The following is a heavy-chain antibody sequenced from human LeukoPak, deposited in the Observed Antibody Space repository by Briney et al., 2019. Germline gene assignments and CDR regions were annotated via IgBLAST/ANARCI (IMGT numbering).Heavy chain of an antibody. V-gene: IGHV4-34*01. D-gene: IGHD2-2*02. J-gene: IGHJ6*02. CDR1: GGSFSGYY. CDR3: ARVMRDCSSTSCYILNYYYYYGMDV. Sequence: SETLSLTCAVYGGSFSGYYWSWIRQPPGKGLKWIGEINHSGSTNYNPSLKSRVTISVDTSKNQFSLKLSSVTAADTAVYYCARVMRDCSSTSCYILNYYYYYGMDVWGQGTTVTVSS. CDR2: INHSGST.